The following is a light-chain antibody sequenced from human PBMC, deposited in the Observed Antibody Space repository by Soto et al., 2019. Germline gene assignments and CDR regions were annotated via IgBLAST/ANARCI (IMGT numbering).Light chain of an antibody. V-gene: IGKV3-20*01. CDR2: GAS. Sequence: PGESATLSCRASQSVSSSYLAWYQQKPGQAPRLLIYGASSRATGIPDRFSGSGSGTDFTLTISRLEPEDFAVYYCQQYGSSPRTFGQGTKVDIK. J-gene: IGKJ2*01. CDR3: QQYGSSPRT. CDR1: QSVSSSY.